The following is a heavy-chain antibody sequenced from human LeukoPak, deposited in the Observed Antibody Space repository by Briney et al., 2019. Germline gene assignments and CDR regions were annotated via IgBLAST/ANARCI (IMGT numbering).Heavy chain of an antibody. Sequence: GGSLRPSCAASGFTFSSYAMSWVRQAPGKGLEWVSDISGSGGSTYYADSVKGRFTISRDNSKNTLYLQMNSLRAEDTAVYYCAKNLDSSGYYLFDYWGQGTLVTVSS. CDR3: AKNLDSSGYYLFDY. D-gene: IGHD3-22*01. J-gene: IGHJ4*02. V-gene: IGHV3-23*01. CDR1: GFTFSSYA. CDR2: ISGSGGST.